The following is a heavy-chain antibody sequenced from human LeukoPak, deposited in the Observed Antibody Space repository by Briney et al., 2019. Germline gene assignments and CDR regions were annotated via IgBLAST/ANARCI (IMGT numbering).Heavy chain of an antibody. V-gene: IGHV4-34*01. CDR2: INHSGST. Sequence: SETLSPTCAVYGGSFSGYYWSWIRQPPGKGLEWIGEINHSGSTNYNPSLKSRVTISVDTSKNQFSLKLSSVTAADTAAYYCARGPGRLWFGGNFDYWGQGTLVTVSS. CDR3: ARGPGRLWFGGNFDY. D-gene: IGHD3-10*01. CDR1: GGSFSGYY. J-gene: IGHJ4*02.